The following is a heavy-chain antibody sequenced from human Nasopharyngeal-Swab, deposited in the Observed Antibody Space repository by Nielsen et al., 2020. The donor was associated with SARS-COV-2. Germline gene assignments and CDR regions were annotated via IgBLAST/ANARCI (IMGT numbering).Heavy chain of an antibody. CDR2: INHSGST. D-gene: IGHD3-10*01. CDR3: ARERGRGGIWNYYYYYMDV. CDR1: GGSFSGYY. Sequence: SETLSLTCAVYGGSFSGYYWRWIRQPPGKGLEWIGEINHSGSTNYNPSPKSRVTISVDTSKNQLSLKLSSVTAADTAVYYCARERGRGGIWNYYYYYMDVWGKGTTVTVSS. J-gene: IGHJ6*03. V-gene: IGHV4-34*01.